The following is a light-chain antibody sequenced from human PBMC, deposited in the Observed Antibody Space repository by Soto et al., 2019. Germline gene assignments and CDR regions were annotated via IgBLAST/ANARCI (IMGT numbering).Light chain of an antibody. CDR3: QQSYSTPYT. CDR2: GAS. J-gene: IGKJ2*01. Sequence: DIQMTQSPSSLSASVGDRVTITCRASQSISSYLNWYQQKPGKAPKVLIYGASSLQSGVPSRFSGSGSGTDFTLTISSLQPEYFATYFFQQSYSTPYTFGQGTKLEIK. V-gene: IGKV1-39*01. CDR1: QSISSY.